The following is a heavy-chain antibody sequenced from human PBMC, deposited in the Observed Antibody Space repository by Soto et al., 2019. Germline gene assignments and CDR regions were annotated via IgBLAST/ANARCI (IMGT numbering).Heavy chain of an antibody. Sequence: QVQLVQSGAEVKKPGSSVQVSCKASGGTFSTYGMNWVRLAPGQGLEWMGGIIPKFGTTNYAQKFQCRVTITADDSTNTAYMALNYLRSEDTAVYFCARELDPYYGGNSLSLDYWGQGTLVTVSS. D-gene: IGHD4-17*01. J-gene: IGHJ4*02. CDR1: GGTFSTYG. CDR3: ARELDPYYGGNSLSLDY. V-gene: IGHV1-69*13. CDR2: IIPKFGTT.